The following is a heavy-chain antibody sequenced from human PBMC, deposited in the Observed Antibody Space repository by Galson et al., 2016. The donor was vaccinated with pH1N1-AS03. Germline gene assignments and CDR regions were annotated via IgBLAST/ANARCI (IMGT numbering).Heavy chain of an antibody. J-gene: IGHJ4*02. CDR1: EFTFSNYG. Sequence: SLRLSCAASEFTFSNYGMSWVRQAPGKGLEWVSFIRGSGVDTYHADSVKGRFTISRDNSKSTLYLQMDSLRAQDTAIYYCATWNYVANWGQGTLVTVSS. CDR2: IRGSGVDT. CDR3: ATWNYVAN. V-gene: IGHV3-23*01.